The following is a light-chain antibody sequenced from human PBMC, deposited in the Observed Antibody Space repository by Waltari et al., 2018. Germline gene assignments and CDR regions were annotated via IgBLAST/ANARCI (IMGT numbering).Light chain of an antibody. CDR2: RVS. CDR3: MQALQTPLT. CDR1: QSFLHINGITY. Sequence: DIVMTQTPLSLPVTPGETASISCRSSQSFLHINGITYLYWYRQKPGQPPRLLIYRVSNRFSGVPDRFSGSGSGTDFTLNISRVEAEDVGAYYCMQALQTPLTFGGGTKVEIK. J-gene: IGKJ4*01. V-gene: IGKV2-29*02.